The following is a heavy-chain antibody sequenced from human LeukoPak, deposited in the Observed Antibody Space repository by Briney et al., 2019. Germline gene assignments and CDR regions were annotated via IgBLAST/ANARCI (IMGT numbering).Heavy chain of an antibody. CDR1: GGTFSSYA. V-gene: IGHV1-69*13. Sequence: SVKVSCKASGGTFSSYAISWVRQAPGQGLEWMGGIIPIFGTANYAQKFQGRVTITADESTSTAYMELSSLRSEDTAVYYCASSGSGSYYNPDYWGQGTLVTVSS. D-gene: IGHD3-10*01. CDR2: IIPIFGTA. J-gene: IGHJ4*02. CDR3: ASSGSGSYYNPDY.